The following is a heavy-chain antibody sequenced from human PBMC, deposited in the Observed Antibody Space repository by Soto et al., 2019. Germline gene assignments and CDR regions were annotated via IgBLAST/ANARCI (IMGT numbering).Heavy chain of an antibody. Sequence: GESLKISCKGSGYSFTSYWIGWVPQMPGKGLEWMGIIYPGDSDTRYSPSFQGQVTISADKSISTAYLQWSSLKASDTAMYYCARYFFLYSGSYYTGIDVWCQGTTVTV. CDR2: IYPGDSDT. D-gene: IGHD1-26*01. J-gene: IGHJ6*02. V-gene: IGHV5-51*01. CDR1: GYSFTSYW. CDR3: ARYFFLYSGSYYTGIDV.